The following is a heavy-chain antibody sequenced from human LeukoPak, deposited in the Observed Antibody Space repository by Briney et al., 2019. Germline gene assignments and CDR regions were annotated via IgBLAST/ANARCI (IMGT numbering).Heavy chain of an antibody. V-gene: IGHV4-39*01. D-gene: IGHD1-1*01. J-gene: IGHJ3*02. CDR1: GGAISSSCCY. Sequence: SETLSLTCTVSGGAISSSCCYWGWIRQPPGKGLEWIGLIYYSGSTFYNPSLKSRATISVDTSKNQFSLKLSSVTAADTAVYYCARHTTRTQNGAFDIWGQGAMVTVSS. CDR3: ARHTTRTQNGAFDI. CDR2: IYYSGST.